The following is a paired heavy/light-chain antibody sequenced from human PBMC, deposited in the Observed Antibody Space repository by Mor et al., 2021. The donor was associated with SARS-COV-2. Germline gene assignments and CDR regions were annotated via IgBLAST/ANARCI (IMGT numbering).Light chain of an antibody. Sequence: QSALTQPRSVSGSPGESVTISCTGTSSDVGVYNFVSWYQQHPGKIPRLIIYDVSKRPSGVPDRFSGSKSGNTASLTISGLQAEDEADYYCCSYGGSYTLRFGGGTKLTVL. CDR1: SSDVGVYNF. CDR2: DVS. V-gene: IGLV2-11*01. J-gene: IGLJ2*01. CDR3: CSYGGSYTLR.
Heavy chain of an antibody. J-gene: IGHJ4*02. V-gene: IGHV1-46*03. CDR2: ISPSGGGA. D-gene: IGHD5-12*01. CDR3: GRVGYDHIDY. Sequence: QVQLVQSGAEVRKPGASVKVSCTASGYTFTSFYMHWVRQAPGQGLEWMGVISPSGGGASSAQGFQGRVTMTTDTSTSTVYMELSSLRSDDTAVYYCGRVGYDHIDYWGQGTLVTVSS. CDR1: GYTFTSFY.